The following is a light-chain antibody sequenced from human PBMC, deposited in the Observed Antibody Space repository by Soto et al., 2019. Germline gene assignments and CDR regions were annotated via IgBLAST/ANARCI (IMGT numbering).Light chain of an antibody. CDR2: GVY. V-gene: IGKV3-20*01. Sequence: EIVLTQSPDTLSLSPGERATLSCRASQSVSSNYLAWYQQKPGQAPSLLIYGVYSRATGIPDRFSVSGSETDYTLTISRQEAEDLVTYYCQQYGSSPFTFGQGTKLDIK. CDR3: QQYGSSPFT. J-gene: IGKJ2*01. CDR1: QSVSSNY.